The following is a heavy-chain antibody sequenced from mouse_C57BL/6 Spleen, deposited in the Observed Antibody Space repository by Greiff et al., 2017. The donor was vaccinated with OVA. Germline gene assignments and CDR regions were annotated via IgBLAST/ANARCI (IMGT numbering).Heavy chain of an antibody. CDR3: ARMDGYEYYAMDY. CDR2: IYPRDGST. CDR1: GYTFTDHT. Sequence: LQESDAELVKPGASVKISCKVSGYTFTDHTIHWMKQRPEQGLEWIGYIYPRDGSTKYNEKFKGKATLTADKSSSTAYMQLNSLTSEDSAVYFCARMDGYEYYAMDYWGQGTSVTVSS. V-gene: IGHV1-78*01. J-gene: IGHJ4*01. D-gene: IGHD2-2*01.